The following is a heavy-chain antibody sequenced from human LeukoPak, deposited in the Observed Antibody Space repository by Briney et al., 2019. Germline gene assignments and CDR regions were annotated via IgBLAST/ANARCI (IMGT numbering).Heavy chain of an antibody. V-gene: IGHV5-51*01. J-gene: IGHJ3*02. CDR2: IYPGDSDT. CDR1: GYSFTSYW. Sequence: GESLKISCKGSGYSFTSYWIGWVRQMPGKGLEWMGIIYPGDSDTRYSPSFQGQVTISADKSISTAYLQWSSLKASDTAMYYCARVVDYYDSSGYRDAFDIWGQGTMVTVSS. CDR3: ARVVDYYDSSGYRDAFDI. D-gene: IGHD3-22*01.